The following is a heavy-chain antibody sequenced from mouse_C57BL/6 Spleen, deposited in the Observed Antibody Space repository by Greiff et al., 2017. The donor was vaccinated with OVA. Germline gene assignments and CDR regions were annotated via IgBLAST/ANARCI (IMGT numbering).Heavy chain of an antibody. Sequence: VQLQQPGAELVRPGTSVKLSCKASGYTFTSYWMHWVKQRPGQGLEWIGVIDPSDSYTNYNQKFKGKATLTVDTSSSTAYMQLSSLTSEDSAVYYCAPTVVATGGYFDYWGQGTTLTVSA. CDR2: IDPSDSYT. J-gene: IGHJ2*01. V-gene: IGHV1-59*01. CDR3: APTVVATGGYFDY. D-gene: IGHD1-1*01. CDR1: GYTFTSYW.